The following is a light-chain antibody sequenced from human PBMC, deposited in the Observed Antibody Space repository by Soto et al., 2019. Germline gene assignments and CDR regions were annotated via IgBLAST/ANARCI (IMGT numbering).Light chain of an antibody. Sequence: QPVLTQPASVSGSPGQSITISCTGTSSDVGSYNLVSWYQQHPGKAPKLMIYEGSKRPSGVSNRFSGSKSGNTASLTISGLQAEDEADYYCCSYAGSSTWGFGGGTKLTVL. J-gene: IGLJ2*01. CDR1: SSDVGSYNL. CDR3: CSYAGSSTWG. V-gene: IGLV2-23*01. CDR2: EGS.